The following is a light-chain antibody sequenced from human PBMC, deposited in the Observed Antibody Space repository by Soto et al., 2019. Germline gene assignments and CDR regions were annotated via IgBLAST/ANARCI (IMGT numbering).Light chain of an antibody. CDR2: GNT. J-gene: IGLJ1*01. CDR1: SSNIGAGYE. Sequence: QSVLTQPPSVSGAPGQRVTISCTGSSSNIGAGYEVHWFQQLPGTAPKLLIYGNTNRPSGVPDRFSGSKSDTSASLAITGLQPEDEADYYCQSYDSSLSVLYVFGTWTKVTVL. V-gene: IGLV1-40*01. CDR3: QSYDSSLSVLYV.